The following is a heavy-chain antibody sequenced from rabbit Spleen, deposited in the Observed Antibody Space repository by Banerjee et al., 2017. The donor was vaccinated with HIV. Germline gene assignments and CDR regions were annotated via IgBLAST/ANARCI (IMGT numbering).Heavy chain of an antibody. J-gene: IGHJ2*01. D-gene: IGHD2-1*01. CDR2: IATGSSGST. CDR3: ATGRYDDYGDTFHP. Sequence: QSLEESGGGLVKPEGSLTLTCKASGFDLNSYYYMCWVRQAPGKGLEWIGCIATGSSGSTYYASWAKGRFTISKTSSTTVTLQMTSLTAADTATYFSATGRYDDYGDTFHPWGPGTLVTVS. V-gene: IGHV1S40*01. CDR1: GFDLNSYYY.